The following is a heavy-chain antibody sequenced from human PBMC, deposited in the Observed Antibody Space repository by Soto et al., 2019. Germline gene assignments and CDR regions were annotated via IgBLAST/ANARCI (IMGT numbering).Heavy chain of an antibody. V-gene: IGHV3-23*01. CDR1: GFTFNSYA. Sequence: GGSLRLSCAASGFTFNSYAMNWVRQAPGKGLEWVSAISGSGGNTYYADSVKGRFTISRDNSKNTVYLQMNSLRAEDTAAYYCAKGDSNIYGMDVWGQGTTVTVSS. D-gene: IGHD4-4*01. CDR2: ISGSGGNT. CDR3: AKGDSNIYGMDV. J-gene: IGHJ6*02.